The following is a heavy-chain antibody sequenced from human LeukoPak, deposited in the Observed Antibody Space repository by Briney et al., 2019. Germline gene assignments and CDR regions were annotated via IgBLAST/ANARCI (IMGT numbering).Heavy chain of an antibody. CDR1: GGSISSYY. CDR3: AREGGTYYDFWSGLTTQALYMDV. D-gene: IGHD3-3*01. CDR2: THYSGST. Sequence: SETLSLTCTVSGGSISSYYWSWLRQPPGKGLEYIGYTHYSGSTNYNPSLKSRVTISLDTSGNQFSLKLSSVTAADTAVYYCAREGGTYYDFWSGLTTQALYMDVWGKGTTVTVSS. V-gene: IGHV4-59*12. J-gene: IGHJ6*03.